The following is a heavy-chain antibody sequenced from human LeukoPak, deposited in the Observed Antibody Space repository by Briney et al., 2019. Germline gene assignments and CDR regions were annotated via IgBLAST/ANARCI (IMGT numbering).Heavy chain of an antibody. CDR1: GGTFSSYA. D-gene: IGHD6-19*01. V-gene: IGHV1-69*13. CDR3: AGGRYSSGWYVGVMEVYDYGMDV. J-gene: IGHJ6*04. Sequence: ASVKVSCKASGGTFSSYAISWVRQAPGQGLEWMGGIIPIFGTANYAQKFQGRVTITADESTSTAYMELSSLRSEDTAVYYCAGGRYSSGWYVGVMEVYDYGMDVWGKGTTVTVSS. CDR2: IIPIFGTA.